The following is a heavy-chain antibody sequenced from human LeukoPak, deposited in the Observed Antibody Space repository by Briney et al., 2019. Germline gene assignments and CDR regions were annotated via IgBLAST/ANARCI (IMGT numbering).Heavy chain of an antibody. CDR1: GYTFTIYY. CDR2: INPNSGAT. CDR3: ARNPPYCTSTSCYNDY. J-gene: IGHJ4*02. V-gene: IGHV1-2*02. Sequence: ASVKVSCKASGYTFTIYYMHWVRQAPGQGLEWMGWINPNSGATSYAQRFQGRVTMTRDTSTSTAYMELSGLTSDDTAVYYCARNPPYCTSTSCYNDYWGQGTLVTVSS. D-gene: IGHD2-2*02.